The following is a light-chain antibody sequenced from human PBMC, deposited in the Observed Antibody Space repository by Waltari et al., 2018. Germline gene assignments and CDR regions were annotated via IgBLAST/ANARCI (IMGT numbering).Light chain of an antibody. Sequence: EIVLTHSPGTLSLSPGERATLSCRDSQSVSSSDLAWYQQKPGQAPRILIYAASSSATGIPDRFSGSGSGTDFTITISRLEPEDFAVYYCQQYGYSLPYTFGQGTKLEI. CDR1: QSVSSSD. CDR2: AAS. V-gene: IGKV3-20*01. J-gene: IGKJ2*01. CDR3: QQYGYSLPYT.